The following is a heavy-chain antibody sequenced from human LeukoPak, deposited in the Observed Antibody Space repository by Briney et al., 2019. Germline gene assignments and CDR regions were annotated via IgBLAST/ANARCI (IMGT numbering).Heavy chain of an antibody. D-gene: IGHD4-17*01. CDR3: AREASGTTTVAFDI. Sequence: AGGSLRLSCAVSGFTFSSYWMIWFRQAPGKGLEWVAHINQDGSVKNYVDSVKGRFTISRDNANNFLYLQMNSLRAEDTAVYYCAREASGTTTVAFDIWGQGTMVTVSS. CDR2: INQDGSVK. CDR1: GFTFSSYW. J-gene: IGHJ3*02. V-gene: IGHV3-7*03.